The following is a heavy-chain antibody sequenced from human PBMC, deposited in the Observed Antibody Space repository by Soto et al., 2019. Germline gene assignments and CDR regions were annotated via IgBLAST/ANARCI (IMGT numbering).Heavy chain of an antibody. D-gene: IGHD2-2*01. J-gene: IGHJ5*02. CDR2: ISGSGGST. Sequence: GGSLRLSCAASGFTFSSYAMSWVRQAPGKGLEWVSAISGSGGSTYYADSVKGRFTISRDNSKNTLYLQMNSLRAEDTAVYYCAKESTSSPQDGNWFDPWGQGTLVTVSS. CDR1: GFTFSSYA. V-gene: IGHV3-23*01. CDR3: AKESTSSPQDGNWFDP.